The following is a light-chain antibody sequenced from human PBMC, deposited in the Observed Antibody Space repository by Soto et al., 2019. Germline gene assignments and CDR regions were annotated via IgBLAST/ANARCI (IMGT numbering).Light chain of an antibody. Sequence: QSALTQPHSASGSPGQSVTISCTGTSSDVGAYNYVSWYQQYPGKSPKLMIYQVSKRPSGVPDRFSGSKSGKTASLTVSGLQPEDEADYYCTSYAGSYIWVFGGGTKLTVL. J-gene: IGLJ3*02. V-gene: IGLV2-8*01. CDR3: TSYAGSYIWV. CDR2: QVS. CDR1: SSDVGAYNY.